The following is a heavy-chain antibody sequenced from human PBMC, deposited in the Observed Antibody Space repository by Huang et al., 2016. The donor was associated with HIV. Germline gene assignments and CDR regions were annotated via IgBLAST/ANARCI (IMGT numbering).Heavy chain of an antibody. CDR1: GYTFTNYD. CDR2: MNPNTGNT. Sequence: QVHLVQSGAEVKKPGASVKVSCKASGYTFTNYDINWVRQAPGRGLEWMGWMNPNTGNTGLAQTFQGRVTMTRKTSITTAYMELTSWTSEDTAVYYCARSAYGDLDYWGLGTLVIVSS. CDR3: ARSAYGDLDY. J-gene: IGHJ4*02. V-gene: IGHV1-8*02. D-gene: IGHD4-17*01.